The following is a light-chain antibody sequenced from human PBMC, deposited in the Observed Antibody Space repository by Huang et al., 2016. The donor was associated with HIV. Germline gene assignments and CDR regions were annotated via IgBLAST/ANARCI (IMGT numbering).Light chain of an antibody. V-gene: IGKV4-1*01. CDR1: QSGLSTSNIKNY. Sequence: EIAVTQSPASLAVSLGERATITCMSSQSGLSTSNIKNYLAWYQQKSGQSPRLLSYGASTRESGVPDRFRVSGSATQFTRTISNLQAEDVALYFCQQYYTTPGFGQGTYVEI. CDR2: GAS. J-gene: IGKJ1*01. CDR3: QQYYTTPG.